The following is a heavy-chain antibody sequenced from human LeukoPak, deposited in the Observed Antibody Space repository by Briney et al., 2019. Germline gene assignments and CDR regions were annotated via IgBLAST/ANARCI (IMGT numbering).Heavy chain of an antibody. D-gene: IGHD2-2*01. CDR1: GYSISSGYY. J-gene: IGHJ4*02. V-gene: IGHV4-38-2*02. Sequence: PSETLSLTCTVSGYSISSGYYWGWIRQPPGKGLEWIGSIYYSGSTYYNPSLKSRVTISVDTSKNQFSLKLSSVTAADTAVYYCATRVVEPAATIDYWGQGTLVTVSS. CDR2: IYYSGST. CDR3: ATRVVEPAATIDY.